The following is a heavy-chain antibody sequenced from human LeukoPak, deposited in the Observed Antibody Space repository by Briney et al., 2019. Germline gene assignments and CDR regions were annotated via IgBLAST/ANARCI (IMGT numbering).Heavy chain of an antibody. Sequence: ASVKVSCKASGYTFTSYGISWVRQAPGQGLEWMGWISAYNGNTNYAQKLQGRVTMTTDTPTSTAYMELRSLRSGDTAVYYCARAPRYDFWSGYYTDFDYWGQGTLVTVSS. V-gene: IGHV1-18*01. CDR3: ARAPRYDFWSGYYTDFDY. CDR1: GYTFTSYG. CDR2: ISAYNGNT. D-gene: IGHD3-3*01. J-gene: IGHJ4*02.